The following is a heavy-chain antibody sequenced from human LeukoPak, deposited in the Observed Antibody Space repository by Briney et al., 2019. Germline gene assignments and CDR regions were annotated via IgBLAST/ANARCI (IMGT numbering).Heavy chain of an antibody. V-gene: IGHV4-34*01. J-gene: IGHJ3*02. CDR2: INHSGST. D-gene: IGHD3-10*01. CDR3: AKSNGYGLVDI. Sequence: SSETLSLTCAVYGGSFSGYYWSWIRQPPGKGLEWIGEINHSGSTNYNPSLKSRVTISVDTFKNQFSLKLSSVTAADTAVYYCAKSNGYGLVDIWGQGTMVTVSS. CDR1: GGSFSGYY.